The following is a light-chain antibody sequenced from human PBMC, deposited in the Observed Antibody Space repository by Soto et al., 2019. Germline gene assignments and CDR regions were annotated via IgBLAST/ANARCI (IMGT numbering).Light chain of an antibody. CDR1: QSVTYW. V-gene: IGKV1-5*03. Sequence: DIQLTQSPSTLSASVGDRVSITCRASQSVTYWLAWYQQKPGKAPKLLIYKSSTLEVGVPLRFSGSGSRTEFTLTMSSLQSDDCATYYCQQYSSYSTFGQGTKVEIK. CDR3: QQYSSYST. CDR2: KSS. J-gene: IGKJ1*01.